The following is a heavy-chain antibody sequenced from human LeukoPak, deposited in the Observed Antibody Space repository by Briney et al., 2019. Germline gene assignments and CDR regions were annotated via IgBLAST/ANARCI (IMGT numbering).Heavy chain of an antibody. J-gene: IGHJ5*02. Sequence: PSETLSLTCTVSGAFITRDTYYWAWVRQSPGKGLEWIGSIWFDGNDYYNPSLRSRVAMSVDPSMSQFSLRVNSVTAADTGIYYIVRDPRGRYEDWYDAWGQGTLVTVSS. CDR2: IWFDGND. CDR1: GAFITRDTYY. V-gene: IGHV4-39*07. CDR3: VRDPRGRYEDWYDA. D-gene: IGHD1-26*01.